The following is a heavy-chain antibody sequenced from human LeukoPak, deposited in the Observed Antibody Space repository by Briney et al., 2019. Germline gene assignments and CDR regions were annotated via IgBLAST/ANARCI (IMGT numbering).Heavy chain of an antibody. CDR3: ARRDSGWYSFFEEFDY. J-gene: IGHJ4*02. CDR1: GGSFSGYY. Sequence: SETLSLTCAVYGGSFSGYYWSWIRQPPGKGLEWIGEISHSGSTNYNPSLKSRVTISVDTSKNQFSLKLSSVTAADTAVYYCARRDSGWYSFFEEFDYWGQGTLVTVSS. D-gene: IGHD6-19*01. V-gene: IGHV4-34*01. CDR2: ISHSGST.